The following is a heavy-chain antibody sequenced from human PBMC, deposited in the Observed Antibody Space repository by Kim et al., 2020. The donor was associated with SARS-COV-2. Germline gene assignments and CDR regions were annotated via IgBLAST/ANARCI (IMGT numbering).Heavy chain of an antibody. D-gene: IGHD3-16*01. CDR3: ARLSTRYVWDKFDY. J-gene: IGHJ4*02. Sequence: GGSLRLSCVASGFTFSSYWMHWVRQAPGKGLVWVSRVNSDGSSTSYADSVKGRFSISRDTARNTLYLQMNSLRAEDTAVSYCARLSTRYVWDKFDYWGQG. V-gene: IGHV3-74*01. CDR1: GFTFSSYW. CDR2: VNSDGSST.